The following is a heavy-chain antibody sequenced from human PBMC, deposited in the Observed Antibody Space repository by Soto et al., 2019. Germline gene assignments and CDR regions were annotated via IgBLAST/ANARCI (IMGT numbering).Heavy chain of an antibody. Sequence: KPGGSLRLSCAASGFTFSSYAMSWVRQPPGKGLEWIAYIEHHGRTECKPSLQSRVTISRDLSQNQFSLSLHSVTPADTAVYFCARGVYGAYLDYWGQGALVTVSS. V-gene: IGHV4-59*01. J-gene: IGHJ4*02. CDR1: GFTFSSYA. D-gene: IGHD3-10*01. CDR3: ARGVYGAYLDY. CDR2: IEHHGRT.